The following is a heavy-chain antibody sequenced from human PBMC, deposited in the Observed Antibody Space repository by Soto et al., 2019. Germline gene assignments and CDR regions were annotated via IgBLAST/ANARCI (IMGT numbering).Heavy chain of an antibody. J-gene: IGHJ4*02. Sequence: QVQLQESGPGLVKPSETLSLTCTVSGGSISSYYWSWIRQPPGKGLEWIGYIYYSGSTNYNPSLKSRVNISGDTSKNQFSLKLSSVTAADTAVYYCARRYGPGFDYWGQGTLVTVSS. CDR1: GGSISSYY. CDR3: ARRYGPGFDY. V-gene: IGHV4-59*08. CDR2: IYYSGST. D-gene: IGHD4-17*01.